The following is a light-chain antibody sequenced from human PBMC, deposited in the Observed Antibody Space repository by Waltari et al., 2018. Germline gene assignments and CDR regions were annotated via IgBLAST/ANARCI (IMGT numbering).Light chain of an antibody. CDR2: KAS. V-gene: IGKV1-5*03. J-gene: IGKJ4*01. CDR1: QSISSW. CDR3: QQYNSYSPVT. Sequence: DIQMTQSPSTLSASVGDRVTITCRASQSISSWFAWYQKKPGKSPKLLIYKASRLESGVPSRFTGSGSGTGFTLTISSLQPDDFATYYCQQYNSYSPVTFGGGTKVEIK.